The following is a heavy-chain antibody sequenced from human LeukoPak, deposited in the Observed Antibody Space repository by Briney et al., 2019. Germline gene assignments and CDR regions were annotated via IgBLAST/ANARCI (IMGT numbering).Heavy chain of an antibody. CDR3: ATSLSGWGTYYHMDV. Sequence: MAGGSLRISCVGSGFIFSSQSMNWVRKAPGKRLQWASSISTRSTYTYYADSVKGRFTISRDNAKNSLYLQMNSLRAEDTAVYYCATSLSGWGTYYHMDVWGKGTTVTISS. J-gene: IGHJ6*03. D-gene: IGHD6-19*01. CDR2: ISTRSTYT. V-gene: IGHV3-21*01. CDR1: GFIFSSQS.